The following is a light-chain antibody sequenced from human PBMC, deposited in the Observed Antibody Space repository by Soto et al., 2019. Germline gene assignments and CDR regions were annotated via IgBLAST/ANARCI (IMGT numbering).Light chain of an antibody. V-gene: IGLV2-14*01. CDR1: SSDVGGYNY. CDR2: DVS. CDR3: SSYTSSSTLL. Sequence: QSALTQPASVSGSPGQSITLSCTGTSSDVGGYNYVSWYQQHPGKAPKLMIYDVSTRPSGVSNRFSGSKSGNTASLTISGLQAEDEADYYCSSYTSSSTLLFGGGTKVTVL. J-gene: IGLJ3*02.